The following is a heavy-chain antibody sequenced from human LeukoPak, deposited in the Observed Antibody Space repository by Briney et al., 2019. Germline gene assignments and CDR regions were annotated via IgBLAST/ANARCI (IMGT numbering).Heavy chain of an antibody. J-gene: IGHJ6*03. Sequence: GGSLRLSCAASGFTFSSYWMHWVRQAPGKGLVWVSRINSDGSSTSYADSVKGRFTISRDNAKNTLYLQMNSLRAEDTAVYYCAREKYSYGYLPGFYYYYYMDVWGKGTTVTISS. V-gene: IGHV3-74*01. CDR3: AREKYSYGYLPGFYYYYYMDV. CDR1: GFTFSSYW. CDR2: INSDGSST. D-gene: IGHD5-18*01.